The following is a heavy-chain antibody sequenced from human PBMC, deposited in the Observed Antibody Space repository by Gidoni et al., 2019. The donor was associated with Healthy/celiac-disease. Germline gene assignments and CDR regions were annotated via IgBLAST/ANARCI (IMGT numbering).Heavy chain of an antibody. V-gene: IGHV3-15*01. D-gene: IGHD6-13*01. Sequence: GRFTISRDDSKNTLYLQMNSLKAEDTAVYYCCEGSLGLYYYYAMYVWGQGTTVTVSS. CDR3: CEGSLGLYYYYAMYV. J-gene: IGHJ6*02.